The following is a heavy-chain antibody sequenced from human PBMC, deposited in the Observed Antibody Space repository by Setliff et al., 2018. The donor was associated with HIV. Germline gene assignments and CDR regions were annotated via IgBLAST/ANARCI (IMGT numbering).Heavy chain of an antibody. V-gene: IGHV2-5*02. D-gene: IGHD3-22*01. Sequence: SGPTLVNPTQTLTLTCTFFGFSLSTSGVGVGWIRQPPGKALEWLALIYWDDDKRSSPSLKNRVTITKDTSKNQVVLTMTNLDPVDTATYYCAHCMVSEWGVSRGYPFDYWGQGTLVTVS. CDR3: AHCMVSEWGVSRGYPFDY. CDR2: IYWDDDK. J-gene: IGHJ4*02. CDR1: GFSLSTSGVG.